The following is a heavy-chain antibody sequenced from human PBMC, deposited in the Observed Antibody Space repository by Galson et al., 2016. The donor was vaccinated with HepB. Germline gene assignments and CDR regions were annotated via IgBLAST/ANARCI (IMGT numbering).Heavy chain of an antibody. D-gene: IGHD3-9*01. CDR1: GFTFSGYS. Sequence: SLRLSCAASGFTFSGYSMSWVRQAPGKGLQWVSYISSSSSTIYYADSVKGRFTISRDNAKNSLYLQMNSLRDEDTAVYYCARSLRYFDWSFDYWAREPWSPSSQ. J-gene: IGHJ4*02. CDR2: ISSSSSTI. CDR3: ARSLRYFDWSFDY. V-gene: IGHV3-48*02.